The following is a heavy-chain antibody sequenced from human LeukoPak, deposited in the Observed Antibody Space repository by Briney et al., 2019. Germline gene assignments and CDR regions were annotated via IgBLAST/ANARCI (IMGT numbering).Heavy chain of an antibody. CDR2: IYYSGST. J-gene: IGHJ4*02. CDR1: GGSISSSSYY. Sequence: SETLSLTCTVSGGSISSSSYYWGWIRQPPGKGLEWIGSIYYSGSTYYNPSLKSRVTISVDTSKNQFSLKLSSVTAADTAVYYCARGDTAMGQITFDYWGQGALVTVSS. D-gene: IGHD5-18*01. V-gene: IGHV4-39*07. CDR3: ARGDTAMGQITFDY.